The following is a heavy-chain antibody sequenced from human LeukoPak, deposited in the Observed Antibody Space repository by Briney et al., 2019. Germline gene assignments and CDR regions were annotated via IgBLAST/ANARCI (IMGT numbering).Heavy chain of an antibody. CDR3: VREGYDSSGYYLDS. CDR1: GGSFSGYY. D-gene: IGHD3-22*01. V-gene: IGHV4-34*01. Sequence: PSETLTLTCAVYGGSFSGYYWSWIRQPPGKGLEWIGGINHSGSTNYNPSLKSRVTMSVDTSKNQISLRLYSVTAADTAVYYCVREGYDSSGYYLDSWGQGTLVTVSS. J-gene: IGHJ4*02. CDR2: INHSGST.